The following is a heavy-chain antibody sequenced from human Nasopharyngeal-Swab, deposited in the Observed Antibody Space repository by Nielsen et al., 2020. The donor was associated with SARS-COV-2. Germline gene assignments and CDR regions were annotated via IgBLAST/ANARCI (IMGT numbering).Heavy chain of an antibody. CDR3: ARGLVNDYVWGSYRPGYYYYYMDV. CDR2: INHSGST. V-gene: IGHV4-34*01. CDR1: GGSFSGYY. J-gene: IGHJ6*03. D-gene: IGHD3-16*02. Sequence: SETLSLTCAVSGGSFSGYYWSWIRQPPGKGLEWIGVINHSGSTNYNPSLKSRVTISVDTSKNQFSLKLSSVTAADTAVYYCARGLVNDYVWGSYRPGYYYYYMDVWGKGTTVTVSS.